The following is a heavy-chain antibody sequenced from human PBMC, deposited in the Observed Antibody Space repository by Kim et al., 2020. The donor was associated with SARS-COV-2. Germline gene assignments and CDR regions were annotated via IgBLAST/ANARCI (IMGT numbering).Heavy chain of an antibody. Sequence: TPSLKSGVPMSVDTSKNRFSLRLSSVTAADPAVYYCARDLVWQQLAFDYWGQGTLVTVSS. D-gene: IGHD6-13*01. V-gene: IGHV4-4*07. J-gene: IGHJ4*02. CDR3: ARDLVWQQLAFDY.